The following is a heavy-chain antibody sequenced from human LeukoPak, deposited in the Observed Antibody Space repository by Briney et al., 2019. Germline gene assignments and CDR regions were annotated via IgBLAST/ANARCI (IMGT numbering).Heavy chain of an antibody. Sequence: PGRSLRLSCAASGFTFSSYGMHWVRQAPGKGPEWVAVISYDGSDKYYADSVKGRFTISRDNSRNTLYLQMNSLRAEDTAVYYCAKDRGLWFGELYRHPDYWGQGTLDTVSS. V-gene: IGHV3-30*18. CDR1: GFTFSSYG. J-gene: IGHJ4*02. D-gene: IGHD3-10*01. CDR2: ISYDGSDK. CDR3: AKDRGLWFGELYRHPDY.